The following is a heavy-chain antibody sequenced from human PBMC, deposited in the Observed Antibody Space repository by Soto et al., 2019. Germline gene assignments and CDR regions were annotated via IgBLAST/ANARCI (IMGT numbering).Heavy chain of an antibody. V-gene: IGHV3-23*01. D-gene: IGHD3-22*01. CDR3: AKDPYYYDSSGYYYDGNFDY. Sequence: GGSLRLSCAASGFTFSSYAMSWVRQAPGKGLEWVSAISGSGGSTYYADSVKGRFTISRDNSKNTLYLQMNSLRAEDTAVYYCAKDPYYYDSSGYYYDGNFDYWGQGTLVTVSS. CDR1: GFTFSSYA. CDR2: ISGSGGST. J-gene: IGHJ4*02.